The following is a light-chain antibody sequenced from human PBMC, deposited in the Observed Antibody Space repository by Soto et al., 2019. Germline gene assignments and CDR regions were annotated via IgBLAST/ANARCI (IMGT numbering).Light chain of an antibody. CDR1: QSVLFGSKNNNY. V-gene: IGKV4-1*01. CDR3: QQYLTVPYT. J-gene: IGKJ2*01. CDR2: WAS. Sequence: DIVMTQSPDSLAVSLGERATINCKSSQSVLFGSKNNNYLAWYQQKPGQPPKLLIYWASTRESGVPDRFSASGSGTDFTLTISGLQAEDVAVYYCQQYLTVPYTFGQGTKLEIK.